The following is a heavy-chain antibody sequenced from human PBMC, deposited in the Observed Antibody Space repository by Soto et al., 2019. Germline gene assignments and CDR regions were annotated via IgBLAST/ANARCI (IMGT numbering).Heavy chain of an antibody. CDR2: VSWNSGSI. V-gene: IGHV3-9*01. CDR1: GFTFDDYA. CDR3: ARCYSSSWPAYYYYGMDV. J-gene: IGHJ6*02. D-gene: IGHD6-13*01. Sequence: EVQLVESGGGLVQPGRSLRLSCAASGFTFDDYAMHWVRQAPGKGLEWVSGVSWNSGSIGYADSVKGRFTISRDNAKNSLYLQMNSLRAEDTAVYYCARCYSSSWPAYYYYGMDVWGQGTTVTVSS.